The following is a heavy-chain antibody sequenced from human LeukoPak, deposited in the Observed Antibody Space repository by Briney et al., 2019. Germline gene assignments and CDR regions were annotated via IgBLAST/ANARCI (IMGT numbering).Heavy chain of an antibody. J-gene: IGHJ4*02. CDR1: GFTFSSYG. V-gene: IGHV3-30*02. CDR2: VRDDGSDK. CDR3: VRDGSRTYYFDY. Sequence: GGSLRLSCVASGFTFSSYGMHWGRQAPGKGLEWVAFVRDDGSDKFYADSVKGRFTISRDSPKNTLYLQMNSLRVEDTAVYYCVRDGSRTYYFDYWGQGTLVTVSS. D-gene: IGHD1-26*01.